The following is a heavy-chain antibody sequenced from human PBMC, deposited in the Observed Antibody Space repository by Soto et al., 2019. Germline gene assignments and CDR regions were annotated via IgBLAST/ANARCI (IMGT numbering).Heavy chain of an antibody. CDR2: ISAYNGNT. D-gene: IGHD3-16*01. CDR1: GFTFTSYA. Sequence: QVHLVQSGAEVKMPGASVKVSCKASGFTFTSYAFTWVRQAPGQGRERSGWISAYNGNTNYARNFRGRVTMTTDSSTRTAYMEVGSLTSDDTAVYCCARDFTGWPPDGVDSWGQGTLVSVSA. J-gene: IGHJ4*02. CDR3: ARDFTGWPPDGVDS. V-gene: IGHV1-18*01.